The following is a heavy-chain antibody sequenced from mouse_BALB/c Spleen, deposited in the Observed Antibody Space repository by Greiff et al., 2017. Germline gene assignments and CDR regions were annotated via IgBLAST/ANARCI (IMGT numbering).Heavy chain of an antibody. V-gene: IGHV5-4*02. CDR2: ISDGGSYT. CDR3: ARVTNRQYAMDY. J-gene: IGHJ4*01. CDR1: GFTFSDYY. D-gene: IGHD6-1*01. Sequence: EVQVVESGGGLVKPGGSLKLSCAASGFTFSDYYMYWVRQTPGKRLEWVATISDGGSYTYYPDSVTGRCTISRDNAKNNLYLQMSSLKSEETAIYCGARVTNRQYAMDYWGQGTSVTVSS.